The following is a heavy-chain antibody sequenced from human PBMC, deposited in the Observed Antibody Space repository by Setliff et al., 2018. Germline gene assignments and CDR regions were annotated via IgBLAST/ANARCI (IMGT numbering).Heavy chain of an antibody. CDR3: RYWSGYYNNDY. CDR2: INQSGSG. CDR1: GGSFDTYY. D-gene: IGHD3-3*01. V-gene: IGHV4-34*01. J-gene: IGHJ4*02. Sequence: SETLSLTCSVYGGSFDTYYWSWIRQPPGKGLEWFGEINQSGSGDYNPSLKSRLTISVDASTNQFSLKLYSVTAADTAVYYCRYWSGYYNNDYWGQGTLVTVSS.